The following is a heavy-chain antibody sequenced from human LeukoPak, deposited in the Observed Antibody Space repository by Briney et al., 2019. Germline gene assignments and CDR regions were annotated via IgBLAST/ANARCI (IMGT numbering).Heavy chain of an antibody. V-gene: IGHV1-8*01. Sequence: ASVKVSCKASGYTFTSYDINWVRQATGQGLEWMGWMNPNSGNTGYAQKFQGRVTMTRNTSISTAYMELSSLRSEDTDVYYCARLALKPHYDFWSGYWDDYYGMDVWGQGTTVTVSS. J-gene: IGHJ6*02. D-gene: IGHD3-3*01. CDR2: MNPNSGNT. CDR3: ARLALKPHYDFWSGYWDDYYGMDV. CDR1: GYTFTSYD.